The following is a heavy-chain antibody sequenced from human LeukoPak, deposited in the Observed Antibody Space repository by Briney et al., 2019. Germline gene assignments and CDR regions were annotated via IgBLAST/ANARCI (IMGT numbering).Heavy chain of an antibody. Sequence: GGSLRLSCAASGSTFNKYWLXXVRXAPXXXXXXVANINXXGSKIYYLESVEGRFTITRDNAKNSXHLQMNSLRAEDTAIYYCARGYYYSGTYYLSFFDYWGQGTLVTVSS. D-gene: IGHD3-10*01. CDR1: GSTFNKYW. CDR3: ARGYYYSGTYYLSFFDY. J-gene: IGHJ4*02. V-gene: IGHV3-7*01. CDR2: INXXGSKI.